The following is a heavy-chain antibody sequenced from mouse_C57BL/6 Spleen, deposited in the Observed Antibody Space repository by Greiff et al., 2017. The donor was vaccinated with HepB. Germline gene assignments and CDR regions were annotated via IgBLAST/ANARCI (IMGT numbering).Heavy chain of an antibody. D-gene: IGHD1-1*01. Sequence: VQLQESGAELASPGASVQMSCKASGYTFTGYSMHWVKLGPGQGLEWIGYINPSSGYTKYNQKFKDKATLTADKSSSTAYMQLRSLTSEDAAVYYGARGTVVATGAMDYRGQGTAVSVCS. J-gene: IGHJ4*01. V-gene: IGHV1-4*01. CDR1: GYTFTGYS. CDR2: INPSSGYT. CDR3: ARGTVVATGAMDY.